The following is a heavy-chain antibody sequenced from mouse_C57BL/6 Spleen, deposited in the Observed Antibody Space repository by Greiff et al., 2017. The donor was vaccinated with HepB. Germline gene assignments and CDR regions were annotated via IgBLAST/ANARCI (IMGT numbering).Heavy chain of an antibody. D-gene: IGHD2-5*01. CDR3: ARVYSNYVWFAY. Sequence: EVMLVESGGGLVQPGGSLSLSCAASGFTFTDYYMSWVRQPPGKALEWLGFIRNKANGYTTEYSASVKGRFTISRDNSQSILYLQMNALRAEDSATYYCARVYSNYVWFAYWGQGTLVTVSA. CDR2: IRNKANGYTT. V-gene: IGHV7-3*01. CDR1: GFTFTDYY. J-gene: IGHJ3*01.